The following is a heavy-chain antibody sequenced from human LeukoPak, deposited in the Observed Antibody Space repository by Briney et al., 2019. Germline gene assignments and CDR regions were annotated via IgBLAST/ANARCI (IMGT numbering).Heavy chain of an antibody. Sequence: ASVKVSCKASGYTFTGYYMHWVRQAPGQGLEWMGWINPNSGGTNYAQKFQGRVTMTRDTSISTAYMELSRLRSGDTAVYYCARVLPPLDPAAWGASFDYWGQGTLVTVSS. CDR3: ARVLPPLDPAAWGASFDY. CDR1: GYTFTGYY. D-gene: IGHD2-2*01. J-gene: IGHJ4*02. CDR2: INPNSGGT. V-gene: IGHV1-2*02.